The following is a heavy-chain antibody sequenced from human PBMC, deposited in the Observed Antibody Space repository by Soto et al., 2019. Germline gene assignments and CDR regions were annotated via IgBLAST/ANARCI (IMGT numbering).Heavy chain of an antibody. CDR2: IYYSGST. CDR1: GDSISNGDFY. Sequence: QVQLQESGPGLVKPSQTLSLTCTVSGDSISNGDFYWSWIRQPPGKGLEWIGYIYYSGSTYYNPHRKSRFTISVDTSKNQFSLRLSSVTAADTAVYYCAREQESYDSSGGYYYGMDVWGQGTTVTVSS. V-gene: IGHV4-30-4*01. J-gene: IGHJ6*02. CDR3: AREQESYDSSGGYYYGMDV. D-gene: IGHD3-22*01.